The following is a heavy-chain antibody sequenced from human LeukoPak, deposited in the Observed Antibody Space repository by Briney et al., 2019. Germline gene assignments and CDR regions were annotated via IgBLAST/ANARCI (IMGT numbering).Heavy chain of an antibody. CDR3: AKDVCSGGSCCPDAFEI. CDR2: ISGSGGSA. Sequence: PGGSLRLSCAASGFTFSSYAMSWVRQAPGKGLEWVSVISGSGGSAYYAYSVKGRFTISRDNSKKTLYLQMNSLRAEDTAVYYCAKDVCSGGSCCPDAFEIWGQGTMVTVSS. D-gene: IGHD2-15*01. CDR1: GFTFSSYA. V-gene: IGHV3-23*01. J-gene: IGHJ3*02.